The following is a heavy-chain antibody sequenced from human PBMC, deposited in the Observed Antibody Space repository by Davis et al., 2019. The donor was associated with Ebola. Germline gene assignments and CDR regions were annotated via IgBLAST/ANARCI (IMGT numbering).Heavy chain of an antibody. CDR1: GYTFTSYD. V-gene: IGHV1-8*01. D-gene: IGHD5-18*01. CDR3: ARDGFSGVDTAMVYYYYGMDV. CDR2: MNPNSGNT. J-gene: IGHJ6*02. Sequence: ASVKVSCKASGYTFTSYDINWVRQATGQGLEWMGWMNPNSGNTGYAQKFQGRVTLSSNTSTRTAYMELSSLRSEDTAVYYCARDGFSGVDTAMVYYYYGMDVWGQGTTVTVSS.